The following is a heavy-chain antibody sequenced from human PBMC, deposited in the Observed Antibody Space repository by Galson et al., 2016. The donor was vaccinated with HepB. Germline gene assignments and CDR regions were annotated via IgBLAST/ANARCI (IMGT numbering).Heavy chain of an antibody. Sequence: ETLSLTCTVSGASINGYCWAWIRQPPGKGLEWVGYMCYSGSTNYSPSLKSRVTISVDTSKNQFSLKLSSVTAADTAVYYCARGDGYNLFWGQGTMVTVSS. CDR3: ARGDGYNLF. D-gene: IGHD5-24*01. CDR2: MCYSGST. V-gene: IGHV4-59*01. J-gene: IGHJ3*01. CDR1: GASINGYC.